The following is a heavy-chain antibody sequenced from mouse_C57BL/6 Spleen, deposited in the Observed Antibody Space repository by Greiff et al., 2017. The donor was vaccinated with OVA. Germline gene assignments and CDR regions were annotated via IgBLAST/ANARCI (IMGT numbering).Heavy chain of an antibody. Sequence: VQRVESGAELVRPGTSVKVSCKASGYAFTNYLIEWVKQRPGQGLEWIGVINPGSGGTNYNEKFKGKATLTADKSSSTAYMQLSSLTSEDSAVYFCARGIYYDYDDYYAMDYWGQGTSVTVSS. D-gene: IGHD2-4*01. CDR1: GYAFTNYL. V-gene: IGHV1-54*01. CDR2: INPGSGGT. CDR3: ARGIYYDYDDYYAMDY. J-gene: IGHJ4*01.